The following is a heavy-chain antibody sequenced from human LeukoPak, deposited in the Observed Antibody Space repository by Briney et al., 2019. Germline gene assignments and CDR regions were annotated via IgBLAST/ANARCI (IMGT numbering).Heavy chain of an antibody. CDR3: TAIFIAAAGTSSGWFDP. J-gene: IGHJ5*02. D-gene: IGHD6-13*01. V-gene: IGHV4-34*01. Sequence: PETLSLTCAVHGGSFSGYYWSWIRQPPGKGLEWIGEINHSGSTNYNPSLKSRVTTSVDTSKNQFSLKLSSVTAADTAVYYCTAIFIAAAGTSSGWFDPWGQGTLVTVSS. CDR1: GGSFSGYY. CDR2: INHSGST.